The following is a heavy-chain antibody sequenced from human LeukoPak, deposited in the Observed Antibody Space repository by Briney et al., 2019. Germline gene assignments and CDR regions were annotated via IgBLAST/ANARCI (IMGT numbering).Heavy chain of an antibody. CDR2: ISAYNGNT. D-gene: IGHD2-15*01. V-gene: IGHV1-18*04. CDR1: GYTFTSYY. J-gene: IGHJ4*02. Sequence: ASVKVSCKASGYTFTSYYMHWVRQAPGQGLEWMGRISAYNGNTNYAQKLQGRVTMTTDTSTSTAYMELRSLRSDDTAVYYCARDQGGATPYYFDYWGQGTLVTVSS. CDR3: ARDQGGATPYYFDY.